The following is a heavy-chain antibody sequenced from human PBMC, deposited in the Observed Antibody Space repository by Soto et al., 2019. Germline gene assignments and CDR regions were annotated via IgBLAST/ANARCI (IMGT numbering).Heavy chain of an antibody. Sequence: QVHLQESGPGLVKPSWTLSLTCAVSGGSISSSNWWSWVRQPPGKGLEWIGDIYHSGSTNYNPSLEGRVTTSGDKAKYQCCLKLSSVTAADTGVYYCATGADFYCSGGSCYELWGQGTLVTVSS. CDR2: IYHSGST. V-gene: IGHV4-4*02. D-gene: IGHD2-15*01. CDR3: ATGADFYCSGGSCYEL. J-gene: IGHJ4*02. CDR1: GGSISSSNW.